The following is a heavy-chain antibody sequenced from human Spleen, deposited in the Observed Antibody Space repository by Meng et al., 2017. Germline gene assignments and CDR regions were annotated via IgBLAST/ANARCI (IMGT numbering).Heavy chain of an antibody. CDR2: ITHRGST. V-gene: IGHV4-34*01. J-gene: IGHJ4*02. D-gene: IGHD4-11*01. CDR3: ARGPTTMAHDFDY. CDR1: GGSYSDYA. Sequence: HGLCACLVMHPENRLHACSSYGGSYSDYAWCWIRQTPGKGLEWIGEITHRGSTNYTPSVESRATISVDTSQNNLSLKLSSVTAADSAVYYCARGPTTMAHDFDYWGQGTLVTVSS.